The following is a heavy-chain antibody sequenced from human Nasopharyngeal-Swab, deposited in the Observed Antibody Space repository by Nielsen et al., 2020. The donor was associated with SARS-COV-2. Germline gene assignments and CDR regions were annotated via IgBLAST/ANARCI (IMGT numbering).Heavy chain of an antibody. Sequence: SETLSLTCAVYGGSFNGYYWSWIRQPPGKGLEWTGEINHSGSTNYNPSLKSRVTISVDTSKSQFSLKLNSVTAADTAVYYCARVKGYQLLSSAAPNWFDPWGQGTLVTVSS. CDR3: ARVKGYQLLSSAAPNWFDP. CDR1: GGSFNGYY. V-gene: IGHV4-34*01. J-gene: IGHJ5*02. D-gene: IGHD2-2*01. CDR2: INHSGST.